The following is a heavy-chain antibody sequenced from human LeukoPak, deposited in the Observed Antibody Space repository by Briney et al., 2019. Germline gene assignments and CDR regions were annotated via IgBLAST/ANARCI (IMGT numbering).Heavy chain of an antibody. D-gene: IGHD4-17*01. CDR3: ARENDYGNNWFDP. J-gene: IGHJ5*02. CDR1: GYSFSSYY. CDR2: INPSGDST. Sequence: ASVKVSCKASGYSFSSYYMHWVRQAPGQGLEWMGIINPSGDSTTYAQKFQGRVTMTRDTSTRTVYMELNSLRSDDTAVYYCARENDYGNNWFDPWGQGTLVTVSS. V-gene: IGHV1-46*01.